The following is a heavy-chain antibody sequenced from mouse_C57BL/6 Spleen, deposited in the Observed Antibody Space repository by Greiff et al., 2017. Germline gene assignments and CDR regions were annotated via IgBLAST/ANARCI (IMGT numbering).Heavy chain of an antibody. CDR3: ARFYGSSLFDV. Sequence: EVKLQQSGPELVKPGASVKISCTASGYTFTDYYMNWVKQSHGKSLEWIGDINPNNGGTSYTQTFKGKAKLTVDKSSCTAYMELRSLASEVSSVYYCARFYGSSLFDVWGTGTTVTVSS. CDR2: INPNNGGT. CDR1: GYTFTDYY. D-gene: IGHD1-1*01. V-gene: IGHV1-26*01. J-gene: IGHJ1*03.